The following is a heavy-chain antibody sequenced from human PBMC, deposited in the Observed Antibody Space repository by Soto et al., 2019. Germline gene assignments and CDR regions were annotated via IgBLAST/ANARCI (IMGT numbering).Heavy chain of an antibody. CDR3: TYQTSGYNSYYYGMDV. CDR2: IYYSGST. CDR1: GVSIISSSYY. J-gene: IGHJ6*02. D-gene: IGHD3-22*01. Sequence: SETLSLTCTVSGVSIISSSYYWVLIRQPPGKGLEWIGSIYYSGSTYYNPSLKSRVTISVDTSKNQFSLKLSSVTAADTAIYYCTYQTSGYNSYYYGMDVWGQGTTVTVSS. V-gene: IGHV4-39*01.